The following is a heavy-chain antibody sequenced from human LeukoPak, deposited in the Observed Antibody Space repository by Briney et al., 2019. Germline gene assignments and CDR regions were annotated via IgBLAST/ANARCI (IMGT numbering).Heavy chain of an antibody. J-gene: IGHJ3*02. CDR1: GFTFDDYG. Sequence: PGGSLRLSCAASGFTFDDYGMSWVRQAPGTGLEWVAGINWNGGSTGYADSVKGRFTISRDNAKNSLYLQMNSLRAEDTALYYCARRITSSWYFAFDIWGQGTMVTVSS. CDR3: ARRITSSWYFAFDI. D-gene: IGHD6-13*01. CDR2: INWNGGST. V-gene: IGHV3-20*04.